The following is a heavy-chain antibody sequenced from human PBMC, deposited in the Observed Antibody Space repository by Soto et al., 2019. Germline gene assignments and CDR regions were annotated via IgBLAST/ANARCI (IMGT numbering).Heavy chain of an antibody. CDR1: GFTFSDYV. CDR3: ARVRLSIAVNDALDI. J-gene: IGHJ3*02. Sequence: GGSLRLSCAASGFTFSDYVVHWVRQAAGKGLEWVASMTYDGVTEYYVDSVKGRFIVSRDNSKKALYLQMNSLRPEDSAVYYCARVRLSIAVNDALDIWGQGTMVTVSS. V-gene: IGHV3-30*14. CDR2: MTYDGVTE. D-gene: IGHD3-3*02.